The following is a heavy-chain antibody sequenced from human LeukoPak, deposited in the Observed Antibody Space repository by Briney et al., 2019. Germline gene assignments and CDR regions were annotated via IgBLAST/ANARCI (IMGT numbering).Heavy chain of an antibody. V-gene: IGHV4-61*05. CDR2: IYYSGST. D-gene: IGHD3-22*01. CDR3: ARVGDSSGYYSSDAFDI. J-gene: IGHJ3*02. CDR1: GGSITSSAYY. Sequence: PSETLSLTCPVSGGSITSSAYYWGWIRQPPGKGLEWIGYIYYSGSTNYNPSLKSRVTISVDTSKNQFSLKLSSVTAADTAVYYCARVGDSSGYYSSDAFDIWGQGTMVTVSS.